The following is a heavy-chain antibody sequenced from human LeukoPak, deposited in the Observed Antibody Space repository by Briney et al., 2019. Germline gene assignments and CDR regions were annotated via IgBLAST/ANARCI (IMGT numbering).Heavy chain of an antibody. V-gene: IGHV4-39*01. CDR1: GGSISSSSYC. J-gene: IGHJ3*02. D-gene: IGHD6-6*01. CDR2: IYYSGST. CDR3: ARQPRAITARPGYAFDI. Sequence: SETLSLTCIVSGGSISSSSYCWGWIRQPPGKGPEWIGTIYYSGSTYYNPSLKSRVTISVDTPKNQFSLKLRSVTAADTAVYYCARQPRAITARPGYAFDIWGQGTLVTVSS.